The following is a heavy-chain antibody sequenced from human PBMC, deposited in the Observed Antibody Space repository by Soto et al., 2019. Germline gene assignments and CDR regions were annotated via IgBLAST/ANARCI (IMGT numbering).Heavy chain of an antibody. D-gene: IGHD5-12*01. CDR2: INAGNGNT. CDR3: ARFSDYDLDY. J-gene: IGHJ4*02. CDR1: GYTFTSYT. Sequence: HVQLVQSGAEVKKPGASVKVSCKASGYTFTSYTMHWVRQAPGQSLEWMGWINAGNGNTKYSQKLQGRVTITRDTSASTAYMDLSSLRSEDTAVYYCARFSDYDLDYWGQGTLVTVSS. V-gene: IGHV1-3*01.